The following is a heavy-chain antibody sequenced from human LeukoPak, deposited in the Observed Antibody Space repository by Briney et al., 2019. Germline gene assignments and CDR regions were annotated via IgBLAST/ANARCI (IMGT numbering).Heavy chain of an antibody. J-gene: IGHJ4*02. CDR2: INHSGST. V-gene: IGHV4-34*01. D-gene: IGHD3-9*01. CDR3: ARGGILTGYYTD. CDR1: GGSFSGYY. Sequence: SETLSLTCAVYGGSFSGYYWSWIRQPPGKGLEWIGEINHSGSTNYNPSLKSRVTISVDTSKNQFSLKLSSVTAADTAVYYCARGGILTGYYTDWGQGTLVTVSS.